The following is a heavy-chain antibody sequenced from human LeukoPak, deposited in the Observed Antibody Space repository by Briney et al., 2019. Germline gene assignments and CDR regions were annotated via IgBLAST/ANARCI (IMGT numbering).Heavy chain of an antibody. D-gene: IGHD4-17*01. Sequence: GGSLRLSCAASGFTFSSYAMSWVHQAPGKGLEWVSAISGSGGSTYYADSVKGRFTISRDNSKNTLYLQMNSLRAEDTAVYYCAKSHDYDGYYGMDVWGQGTTVTVSS. CDR3: AKSHDYDGYYGMDV. V-gene: IGHV3-23*01. CDR2: ISGSGGST. CDR1: GFTFSSYA. J-gene: IGHJ6*02.